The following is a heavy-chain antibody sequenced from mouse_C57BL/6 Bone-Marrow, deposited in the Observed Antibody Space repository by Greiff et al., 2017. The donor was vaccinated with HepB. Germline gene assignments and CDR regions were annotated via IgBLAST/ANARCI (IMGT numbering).Heavy chain of an antibody. CDR2: IWSGGST. V-gene: IGHV2-2*01. J-gene: IGHJ4*01. Sequence: QVQLKESGPGLVQPSQSLSITCTVSGFSLTSHGVHWVRQSPGKGLEWLGVIWSGGSTDYNAAFISRLSISKDNSKSQVFFKMNSLQADDTAIYYCARDDYDVYYYAMDYWGQGTSVTVSS. D-gene: IGHD2-4*01. CDR3: ARDDYDVYYYAMDY. CDR1: GFSLTSHG.